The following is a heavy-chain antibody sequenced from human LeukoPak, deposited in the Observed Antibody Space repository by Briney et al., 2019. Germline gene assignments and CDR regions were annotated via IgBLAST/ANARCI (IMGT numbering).Heavy chain of an antibody. D-gene: IGHD6-19*01. V-gene: IGHV4-38-2*02. CDR2: IYHSGST. CDR3: ARTGYSSGWAYY. CDR1: GYSISSGYY. Sequence: SETLSLTCTVSGYSISSGYYWGWIRQPPGKGLEWIGSIYHSGSTYYNPSLKSRVTISVDTSKNQFSLKLSSVTAADTAVYYCARTGYSSGWAYYWGQGTLVTVSS. J-gene: IGHJ4*02.